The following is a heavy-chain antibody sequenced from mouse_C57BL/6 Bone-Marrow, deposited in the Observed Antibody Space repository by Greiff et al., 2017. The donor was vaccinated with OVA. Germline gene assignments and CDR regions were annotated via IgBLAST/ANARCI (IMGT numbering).Heavy chain of an antibody. J-gene: IGHJ2*01. Sequence: EVQLVESEGGLVQPGSSMKLSCTASGFTFSDYYMAWVRQVPEKGLEWVANINYDGSSTYYLDSLKSRFIISRDNAKNILYLQMSSLKSEDTATYYCARVGGLLLVFYFDYWGQGTTLTVSS. CDR3: ARVGGLLLVFYFDY. V-gene: IGHV5-16*01. CDR2: INYDGSST. D-gene: IGHD2-3*01. CDR1: GFTFSDYY.